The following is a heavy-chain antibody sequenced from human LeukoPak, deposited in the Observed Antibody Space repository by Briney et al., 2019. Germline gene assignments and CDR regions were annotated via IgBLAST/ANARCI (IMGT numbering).Heavy chain of an antibody. D-gene: IGHD3-10*01. CDR3: ARVQYGSRSDY. V-gene: IGHV3-7*04. CDR1: GFTFSSYW. Sequence: GSLRLSFAASGFTFSSYWMTWVRQAPGKGLEWVANIKQDGSETYYVDSVKGRFTVSRENAKNSLYLEMNSLRAEDTAVYYCARVQYGSRSDYWGQGTLVTVFS. CDR2: IKQDGSET. J-gene: IGHJ4*02.